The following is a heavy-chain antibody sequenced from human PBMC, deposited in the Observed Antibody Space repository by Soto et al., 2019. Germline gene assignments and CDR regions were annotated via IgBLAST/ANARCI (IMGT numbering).Heavy chain of an antibody. CDR2: IHYSGST. Sequence: TSETLSLTCTVSGASISSNIYYWGWIRKPPGKGLEWIGNIHYSGSTYYDSSLKTRVTISVDTSKNQFSLKLSSVTAADTAVYYCASQHHYDSSGYYVGYWGQGTLVTVS. J-gene: IGHJ4*02. V-gene: IGHV4-39*01. CDR1: GASISSNIYY. D-gene: IGHD3-22*01. CDR3: ASQHHYDSSGYYVGY.